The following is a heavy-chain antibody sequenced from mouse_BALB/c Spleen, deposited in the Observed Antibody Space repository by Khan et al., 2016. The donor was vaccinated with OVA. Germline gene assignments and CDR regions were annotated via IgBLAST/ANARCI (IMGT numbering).Heavy chain of an antibody. D-gene: IGHD2-14*01. Sequence: QVQLQQSGSELARPGASVKMSCKASGYTFTSYTMHWVKQRPGKGLEWIGYINPSNGYTNYNQMFKDKATLNADKSSSTAFMQLSSLTSEDSAFYYCAREEDYYGYDDWLAFWGQGTLVTVSA. CDR2: INPSNGYT. CDR1: GYTFTSYT. V-gene: IGHV1-4*01. J-gene: IGHJ3*01. CDR3: AREEDYYGYDDWLAF.